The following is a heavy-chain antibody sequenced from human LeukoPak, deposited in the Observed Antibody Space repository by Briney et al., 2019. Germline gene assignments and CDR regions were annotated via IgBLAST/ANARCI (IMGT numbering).Heavy chain of an antibody. V-gene: IGHV1-18*01. D-gene: IGHD3-16*01. CDR1: GYTFTSYG. CDR2: ISAYNGNT. Sequence: ASVKVSCKASGYTFTSYGISWVRQAPGQGLEWMGWISAYNGNTNYAQKLQGRVTMTTDTSTSTAYMELRSLRSDDTAVYYCARVSPKSVFGGVFYYYYYMDVWGKGTTVTISS. J-gene: IGHJ6*03. CDR3: ARVSPKSVFGGVFYYYYYMDV.